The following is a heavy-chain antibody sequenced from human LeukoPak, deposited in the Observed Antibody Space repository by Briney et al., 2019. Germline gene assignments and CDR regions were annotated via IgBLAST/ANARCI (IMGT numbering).Heavy chain of an antibody. CDR1: GSTFSRYG. CDR2: IKEDGSAK. CDR3: ARDSPGYGGYSY. J-gene: IGHJ4*02. D-gene: IGHD5-12*01. V-gene: IGHV3-7*04. Sequence: PGGSLRLSCAASGSTFSRYGMHWVRQAPGKGLEWVANIKEDGSAKYYVDSMKGRFTISRDNAKNSLYLQINSLRAEDTAVYYCARDSPGYGGYSYWGQGTLVTVSS.